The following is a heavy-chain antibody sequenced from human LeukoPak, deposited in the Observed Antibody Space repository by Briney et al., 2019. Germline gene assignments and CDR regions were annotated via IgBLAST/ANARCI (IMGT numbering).Heavy chain of an antibody. Sequence: VASVKVSCKASGGTFSSYAISWVRQAPGQGLEWMGGIIPIFGTTNYAQKFQGRVTITADESTSTAYMELSSLRSDDTAFYYCARAPMGTAAFYWGQGTLVTVSS. D-gene: IGHD2-2*01. CDR2: IIPIFGTT. CDR1: GGTFSSYA. J-gene: IGHJ4*02. CDR3: ARAPMGTAAFY. V-gene: IGHV1-69*13.